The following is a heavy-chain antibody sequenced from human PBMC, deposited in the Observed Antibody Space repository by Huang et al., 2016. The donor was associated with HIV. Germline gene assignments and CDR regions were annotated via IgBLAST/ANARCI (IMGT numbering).Heavy chain of an antibody. D-gene: IGHD3-22*01. CDR2: IYYKGRT. CDR1: GGSIPSSSYY. J-gene: IGHJ3*02. Sequence: QLQLQGSGPGLVKPSETLSLTCTVSGGSIPSSSYYWGWIRQPPGRGLEWVGSIYYKGRTDDTPPLKSRVTVAVDTSKNQFALKLSAVTAADTAVYYCARHFSYYDSSGYTPWDAFDIWGQGTMVTVSS. V-gene: IGHV4-39*01. CDR3: ARHFSYYDSSGYTPWDAFDI.